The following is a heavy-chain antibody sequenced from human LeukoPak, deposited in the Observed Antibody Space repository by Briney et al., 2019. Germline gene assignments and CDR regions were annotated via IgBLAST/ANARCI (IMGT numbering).Heavy chain of an antibody. CDR2: ISSSSSSYI. J-gene: IGHJ6*02. D-gene: IGHD2-2*01. Sequence: PGGSLRLSCAASGFTFSSYSMNWVRQAPGKGLEWVSSISSSSSSYIYYADSVKGRFTISRDNAKNSLYLQMNSLRAEDTAVYYCARGPAAHYYYGMDVWGQGTTVTVSS. CDR3: ARGPAAHYYYGMDV. V-gene: IGHV3-21*01. CDR1: GFTFSSYS.